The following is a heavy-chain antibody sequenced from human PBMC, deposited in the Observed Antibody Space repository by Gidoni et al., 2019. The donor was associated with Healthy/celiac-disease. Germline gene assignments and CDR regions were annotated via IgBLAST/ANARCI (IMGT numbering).Heavy chain of an antibody. D-gene: IGHD3-22*01. CDR3: AKDDSSGYYSY. CDR2: ISNDGSNK. V-gene: IGHV3-30*18. J-gene: IGHJ4*02. Sequence: QVQLVESGGGVVQPGRSLRLSCAASGFTFSSYGMHCVRQAPGKGLEWVAVISNDGSNKYYADSVKGRFTISRDNSKNTLYLQMNSLRAEDTAVYYCAKDDSSGYYSYWGQGTLVTVSS. CDR1: GFTFSSYG.